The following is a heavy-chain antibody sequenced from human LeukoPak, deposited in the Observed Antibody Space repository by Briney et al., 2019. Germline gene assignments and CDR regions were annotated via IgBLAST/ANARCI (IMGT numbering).Heavy chain of an antibody. V-gene: IGHV3-74*01. J-gene: IGHJ2*01. CDR3: ARSEPSYDFWSGYYPYWYFDL. D-gene: IGHD3-3*01. CDR1: GFTFSNYW. CDR2: MSSDGSST. Sequence: PGGSLRLSCAASGFTFSNYWMNWVRHVPGKGLMWVSRMSSDGSSTNYADSVKGRFTISRDNAKNSLYLQMNSLRAEDTAVYYCARSEPSYDFWSGYYPYWYFDLWGRGTLVTVSS.